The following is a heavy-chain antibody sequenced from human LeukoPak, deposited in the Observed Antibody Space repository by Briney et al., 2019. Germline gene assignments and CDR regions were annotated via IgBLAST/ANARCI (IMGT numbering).Heavy chain of an antibody. D-gene: IGHD1-26*01. Sequence: PGRSLRLSCAASGFTFDDYAMHRVRQAPGKGLEWVSGISWNSGSIGYADSVKGRFTISRDNAKNSLYLQMNSLRAEDTALYYCAKDIGWELPLAAFDIWGQGTMVTVSS. J-gene: IGHJ3*02. CDR2: ISWNSGSI. CDR1: GFTFDDYA. CDR3: AKDIGWELPLAAFDI. V-gene: IGHV3-9*01.